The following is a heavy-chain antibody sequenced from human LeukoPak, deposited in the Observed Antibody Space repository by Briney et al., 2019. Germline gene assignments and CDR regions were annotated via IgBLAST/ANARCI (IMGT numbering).Heavy chain of an antibody. V-gene: IGHV3-23*01. CDR3: ITPLPYSAQ. Sequence: GGSLRLSCAASGFTFSSYAMSWVRQAPGKGLEWVSAISGSGGSTYYADALKGRFTISRDNSKNTLYLQMNTLRAEGTAIYYCITPLPYSAQGGQGTLVTVSS. J-gene: IGHJ4*02. CDR2: ISGSGGST. D-gene: IGHD2-21*01. CDR1: GFTFSSYA.